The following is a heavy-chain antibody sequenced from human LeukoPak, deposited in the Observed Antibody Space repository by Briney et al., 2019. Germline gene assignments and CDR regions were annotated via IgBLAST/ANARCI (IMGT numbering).Heavy chain of an antibody. CDR1: GGSISSGDFH. D-gene: IGHD2-2*01. CDR2: IYDSGSI. CDR3: ARRYCSTISCLPYDY. J-gene: IGHJ4*02. V-gene: IGHV4-30-4*01. Sequence: MPSETLSLTCTVSGGSISSGDFHWSWIRQPPGKGLVWIGSIYDSGSIYYNPSLKSRVTISEDTSKNQFSLKLSSVTAADTAVYYCARRYCSTISCLPYDYWGQGTLVTVSS.